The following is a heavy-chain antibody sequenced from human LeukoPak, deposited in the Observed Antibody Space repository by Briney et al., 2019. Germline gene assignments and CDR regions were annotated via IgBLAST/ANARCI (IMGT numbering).Heavy chain of an antibody. D-gene: IGHD6-19*01. J-gene: IGHJ4*02. Sequence: GGSLRLSCAASGFTFSSYTMNWVRQAPGKGLEWVSSISSSSRTTHYADSVEGRFTISRDNAKNSLYLQMNSLKTEDTAVYHCTTQVQTGVWYAYWGQGTLVTVSS. CDR3: TTQVQTGVWYAY. V-gene: IGHV3-21*03. CDR2: ISSSSRTT. CDR1: GFTFSSYT.